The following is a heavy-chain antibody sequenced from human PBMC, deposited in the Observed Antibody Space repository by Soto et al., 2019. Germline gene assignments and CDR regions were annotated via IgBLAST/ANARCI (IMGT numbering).Heavy chain of an antibody. CDR2: IYYSGST. V-gene: IGHV4-61*01. Sequence: SETLSLTCTVSGDSVSSGSYYWSWSRQPPGKALEWIAYIYYSGSTNYNPSLKSRVTISRDTSKNQFSLKLTSVTAADTAVYYCARSGGGSGWLGGQGNLVTVSS. CDR1: GDSVSSGSYY. J-gene: IGHJ4*02. D-gene: IGHD6-19*01. CDR3: ARSGGGSGWL.